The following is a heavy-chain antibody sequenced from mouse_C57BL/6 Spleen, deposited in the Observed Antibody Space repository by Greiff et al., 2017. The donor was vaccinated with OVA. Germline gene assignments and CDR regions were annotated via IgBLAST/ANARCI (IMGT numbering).Heavy chain of an antibody. CDR2: ISYDGSN. D-gene: IGHD1-1*01. CDR1: GYSITSGYY. V-gene: IGHV3-6*01. J-gene: IGHJ1*03. Sequence: ESGPGLVKPSQSLSLTCSVTGYSITSGYYWNWIRQFPGNKLEWMGYISYDGSNNYNPSLKNRISITRDTSKNQFFLKLNSVTTEDTATYYCARFTTVVDWYFDVWGTGTTVTVSS. CDR3: ARFTTVVDWYFDV.